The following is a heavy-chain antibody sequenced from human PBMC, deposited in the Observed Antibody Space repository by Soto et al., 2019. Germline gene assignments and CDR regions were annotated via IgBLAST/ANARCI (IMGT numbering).Heavy chain of an antibody. J-gene: IGHJ6*02. CDR1: GFTVSSNY. V-gene: IGHV3-53*01. D-gene: IGHD3-22*01. Sequence: EVQLVESGGGLIQPGGSLRLSCAASGFTVSSNYMSWVRQAPGKGLEWVSVIYSGGSTYYADSVKGRFTISRDNSKNTLYLQMNSLRAEDTAVYYCARALVYYYHSSGSQKTYYYYGMDVWGQGTTVTVSS. CDR2: IYSGGST. CDR3: ARALVYYYHSSGSQKTYYYYGMDV.